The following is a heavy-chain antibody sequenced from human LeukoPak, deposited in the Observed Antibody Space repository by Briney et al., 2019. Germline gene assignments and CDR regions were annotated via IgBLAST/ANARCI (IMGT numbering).Heavy chain of an antibody. CDR3: AKDKTVVVVAASPFDY. J-gene: IGHJ4*02. CDR2: ISGSGGST. CDR1: GFTFSSYA. Sequence: PGGSLRLSCAASGFTFSSYAMSWVRQAPGKGLEWVSAISGSGGSTYYADSVKGRFTISRDNSKNTLYLQMNSLRAEDTAVYYCAKDKTVVVVAASPFDYWGQGTLVTVSS. D-gene: IGHD2-15*01. V-gene: IGHV3-23*01.